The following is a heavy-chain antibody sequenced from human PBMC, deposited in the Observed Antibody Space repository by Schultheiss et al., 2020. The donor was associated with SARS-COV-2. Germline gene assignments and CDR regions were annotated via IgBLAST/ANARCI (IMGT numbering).Heavy chain of an antibody. Sequence: ASVKVSCKASGYTFTSYDINWVRQATGQGLEWMGWMNPNSGNTGYAQKFQGRVTMTRNTSISTAYMELSSLRSEDTAVYYCARGLLWFGELSYYYGMDVWGQGTTVTVSS. CDR2: MNPNSGNT. CDR3: ARGLLWFGELSYYYGMDV. J-gene: IGHJ6*02. CDR1: GYTFTSYD. V-gene: IGHV1-8*01. D-gene: IGHD3-10*01.